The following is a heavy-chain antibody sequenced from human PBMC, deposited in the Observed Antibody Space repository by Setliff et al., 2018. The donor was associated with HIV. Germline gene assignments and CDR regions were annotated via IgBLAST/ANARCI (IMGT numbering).Heavy chain of an antibody. J-gene: IGHJ4*02. CDR1: GYTFTGYY. CDR2: INPNSGDT. D-gene: IGHD5-18*01. CDR3: ARAPGPPWIQLWLTYFDY. V-gene: IGHV1-2*02. Sequence: ASVKVSCKASGYTFTGYYMHWVRQAPGQGLEWMGWINPNSGDTNYAQRFRGGVTMTRDTSISTAYMELSGLRSDDTAVFYCARAPGPPWIQLWLTYFDYWGRGTLVTVSS.